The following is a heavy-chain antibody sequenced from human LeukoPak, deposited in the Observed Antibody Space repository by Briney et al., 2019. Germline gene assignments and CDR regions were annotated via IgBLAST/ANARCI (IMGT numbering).Heavy chain of an antibody. D-gene: IGHD2-21*02. CDR1: GFTFSNAW. V-gene: IGHV3-15*01. CDR3: TTEGILAYCGGDCYSMFAFDI. Sequence: PGGSLRLSCAASGFTFSNAWMSWVRQAPGKGLEWVGRIKSKTDGGTTDYAAPVKGRFTISRDDSKNTLYLQINSLKTEDTAVYYCTTEGILAYCGGDCYSMFAFDIWGQGTMVTVSS. CDR2: IKSKTDGGTT. J-gene: IGHJ3*02.